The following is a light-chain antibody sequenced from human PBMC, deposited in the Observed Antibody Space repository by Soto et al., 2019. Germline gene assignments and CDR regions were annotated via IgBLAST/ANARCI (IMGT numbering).Light chain of an antibody. CDR2: DAS. CDR1: QSISSW. J-gene: IGKJ1*01. CDR3: QQSYSTLAWT. Sequence: DMQKTQFPSAVSASVGNRVSIPCRASQSISSWLAWYQQKPGKAPKLLIYDASSLQSGVPSRFSGSGSGTDFTLTISSLQPACFATYSSQQSYSTLAWTVGQGTKVDIK. V-gene: IGKV1-39*01.